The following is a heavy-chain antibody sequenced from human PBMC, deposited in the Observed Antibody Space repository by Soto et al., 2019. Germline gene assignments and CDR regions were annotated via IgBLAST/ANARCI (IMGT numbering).Heavy chain of an antibody. CDR3: ARSTWYSEY. D-gene: IGHD2-21*02. CDR1: GGSISNHY. CDR2: IYYNGNT. J-gene: IGHJ4*02. V-gene: IGHV4-59*11. Sequence: QVQLQESGPGLVKPSETLSLTCTVSGGSISNHYWSWIRQPPGKGLEWIGYIYYNGNTNYNPPLKSRGAMSVATSTNQFSLKLSSVTAADTAVYYCARSTWYSEYWGQGTLVTVSS.